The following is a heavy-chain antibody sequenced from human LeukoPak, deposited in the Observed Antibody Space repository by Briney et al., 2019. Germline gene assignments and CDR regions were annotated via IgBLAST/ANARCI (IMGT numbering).Heavy chain of an antibody. CDR1: EFTFSSSD. D-gene: IGHD6-19*01. V-gene: IGHV3-13*01. Sequence: GGSLRLSCAASEFTFSSSDMHWVRQATGKGLEWVSAIGTAGDTYYSGSVKGRFTISRDNAKNSLYLQMNSLRAEDTAFYYCAKDQIAMAGPMDYWGQGTLVTVSS. CDR3: AKDQIAMAGPMDY. J-gene: IGHJ4*02. CDR2: IGTAGDT.